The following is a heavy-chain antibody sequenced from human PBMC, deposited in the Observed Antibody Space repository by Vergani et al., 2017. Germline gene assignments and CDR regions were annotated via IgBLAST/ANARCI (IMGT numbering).Heavy chain of an antibody. J-gene: IGHJ4*02. V-gene: IGHV1-69*13. D-gene: IGHD3-22*01. Sequence: QVQLVQSGAEVKKPGSSVKVSCKASGGTISSYAISWVRQAPGQGLEWMGRIIPIFGTANYAQKFQGRVTITADESTSTAYMELSSLRSEDTAVYYCARDQFNYYDSSGYRYFDYWGQGTLVTVSS. CDR3: ARDQFNYYDSSGYRYFDY. CDR2: IIPIFGTA. CDR1: GGTISSYA.